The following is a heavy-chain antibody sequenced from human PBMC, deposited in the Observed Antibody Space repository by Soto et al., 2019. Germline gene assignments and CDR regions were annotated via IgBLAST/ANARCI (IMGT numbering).Heavy chain of an antibody. Sequence: GSLRLSCAASGFSFSDYAMSWVRQAPGKGLEWVSVISESGGSTHYADSVRGRFTVSRDNSKNSLSLRMNSLRDEDTAVYFCAKRSPYTSGLRFDPWGPGTLVTVSS. CDR3: AKRSPYTSGLRFDP. D-gene: IGHD6-19*01. J-gene: IGHJ5*02. V-gene: IGHV3-23*01. CDR1: GFSFSDYA. CDR2: ISESGGST.